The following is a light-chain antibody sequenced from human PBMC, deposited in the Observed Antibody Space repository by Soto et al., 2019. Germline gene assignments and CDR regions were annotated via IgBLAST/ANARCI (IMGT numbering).Light chain of an antibody. V-gene: IGKV1-6*01. CDR3: LQDYNYPRT. J-gene: IGKJ1*01. CDR2: AAS. CDR1: QSISSY. Sequence: IQMTQSPSSLSASVGDRVTITCRASQSISSYLNWYQQKPGKAPKLLVYAASSLQSGVPSRFSGSGSGTDFTLTISSLQPEDFATYYCLQDYNYPRTFGQGTKVDIK.